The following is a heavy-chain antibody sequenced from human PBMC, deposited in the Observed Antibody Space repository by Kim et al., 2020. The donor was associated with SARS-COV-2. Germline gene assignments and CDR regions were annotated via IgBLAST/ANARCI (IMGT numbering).Heavy chain of an antibody. CDR3: ARVPYGSGRIDY. CDR1: GGSISSYY. J-gene: IGHJ4*02. CDR2: IYYSGST. V-gene: IGHV4-59*13. D-gene: IGHD3-10*01. Sequence: SETLSLTCTVSGGSISSYYWSWIRQPPGKGLEWIGYIYYSGSTNYNPPLKSRVTISVDTSKNQFSLKLSSVTAADTAVYYCARVPYGSGRIDYWGQGTLVTVSS.